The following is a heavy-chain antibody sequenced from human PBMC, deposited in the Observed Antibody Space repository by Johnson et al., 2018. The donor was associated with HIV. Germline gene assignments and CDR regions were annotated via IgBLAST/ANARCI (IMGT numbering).Heavy chain of an antibody. Sequence: VQLVESGGGLVQPGGSLRLSCAASGFTVSSYDMHWVRQATGKGLEWVSAIGTAGSTYYADSVKGRFTISRDNSKNTLYLQMNSLRAEDTAVYYCASPDYERYYGAFDIWGQGTMVTVSS. CDR1: GFTVSSYD. D-gene: IGHD3-10*01. CDR2: IGTAGST. J-gene: IGHJ3*02. V-gene: IGHV3-13*01. CDR3: ASPDYERYYGAFDI.